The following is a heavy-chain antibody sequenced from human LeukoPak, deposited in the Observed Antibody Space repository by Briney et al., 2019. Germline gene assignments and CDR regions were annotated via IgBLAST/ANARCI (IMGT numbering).Heavy chain of an antibody. CDR2: ISAYNGNT. J-gene: IGHJ5*02. D-gene: IGHD2-2*01. CDR3: ARNYCSSTSCYPWFDP. CDR1: GYTFTSYG. V-gene: IGHV1-18*04. Sequence: ASVNVSCKASGYTFTSYGISWVRQAPGQGLEWMGWISAYNGNTNYAQKLQGRVTMTTDTSTSTAYMELRSLRSDDTAVYYCARNYCSSTSCYPWFDPWGQGTLVTVSS.